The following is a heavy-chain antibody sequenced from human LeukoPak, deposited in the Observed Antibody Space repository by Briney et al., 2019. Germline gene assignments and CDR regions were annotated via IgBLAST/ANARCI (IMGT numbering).Heavy chain of an antibody. CDR2: ISGYTGDT. CDR3: ARVAPHRRLTSGWYYFDY. J-gene: IGHJ4*02. V-gene: IGHV1-18*01. Sequence: ASVKVSCKTSGYTFTNFDIYWVRQAPGQGLECMGWISGYTGDTKYAQIFQGRFTVTTDTSTSTAYMELSSLRSEDTAVYYCARVAPHRRLTSGWYYFDYWGQGTLVTVSS. CDR1: GYTFTNFD. D-gene: IGHD6-19*01.